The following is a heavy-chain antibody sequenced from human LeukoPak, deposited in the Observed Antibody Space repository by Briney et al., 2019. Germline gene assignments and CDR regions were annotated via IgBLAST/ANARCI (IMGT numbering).Heavy chain of an antibody. CDR3: ARDQHGAVGYYGMDV. D-gene: IGHD4-17*01. V-gene: IGHV1-69*04. Sequence: SVKVSCKASGGTFSSYAISWVRQAPGQGLEWMGRIIPILGIANYAQKFQGRVTITADKSTSTAYMELSSLRSEDTAVYYCARDQHGAVGYYGMDVWGQGTTVTVSS. CDR1: GGTFSSYA. J-gene: IGHJ6*02. CDR2: IIPILGIA.